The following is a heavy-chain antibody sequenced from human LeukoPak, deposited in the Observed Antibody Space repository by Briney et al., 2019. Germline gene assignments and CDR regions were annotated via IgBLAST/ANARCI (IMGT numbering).Heavy chain of an antibody. D-gene: IGHD3-10*01. V-gene: IGHV3-23*01. CDR3: AKAGTYYYGSGSYYLFDY. J-gene: IGHJ4*02. CDR1: GFTVSSNY. CDR2: ISGSGGST. Sequence: GGSLRLSCAASGFTVSSNYMSWVRQAPGKGLEWVSAISGSGGSTYYADSVKGRFTISRDNSKNTLYLQMNSLRAEDTAVYYCAKAGTYYYGSGSYYLFDYWGQGTLVTVSS.